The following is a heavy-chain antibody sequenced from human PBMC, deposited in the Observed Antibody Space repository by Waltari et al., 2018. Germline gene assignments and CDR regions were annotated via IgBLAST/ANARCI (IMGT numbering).Heavy chain of an antibody. J-gene: IGHJ4*02. CDR3: ARDRGRGIYLDS. V-gene: IGHV4-4*02. D-gene: IGHD2-15*01. CDR1: GASMSSGDW. Sequence: QMQLQESGPGLVKPSGTLSLTCTVSGASMSSGDWWSWVRQPPEKGLEWIGQIQRSVRTNYNPSLESRVTISIDTSNNHFSLKVTSTTAADTAVYYCARDRGRGIYLDSWGRGTLVTVSP. CDR2: IQRSVRT.